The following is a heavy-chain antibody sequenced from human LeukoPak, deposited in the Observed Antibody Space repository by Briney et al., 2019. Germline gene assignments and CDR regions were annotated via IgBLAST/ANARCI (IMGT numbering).Heavy chain of an antibody. V-gene: IGHV3-53*04. CDR1: GFTVSSNY. J-gene: IGHJ4*02. CDR2: IYSGGST. CDR3: ARSYSGYDVCY. D-gene: IGHD5-12*01. Sequence: GGSLRLSSAASGFTVSSNYMSWVRQAPGKGLEWVSVIYSGGSTYYADSVKGRFTISRHNSKNTLYLQMNSLRAEDTAVYYCARSYSGYDVCYWGQGTLVTVSS.